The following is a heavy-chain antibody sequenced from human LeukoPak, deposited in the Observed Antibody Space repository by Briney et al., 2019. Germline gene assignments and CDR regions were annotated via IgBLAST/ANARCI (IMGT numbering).Heavy chain of an antibody. CDR3: VKFAPAFLSADWFDP. D-gene: IGHD3-16*02. J-gene: IGHJ5*02. CDR2: IGGTNVPNT. V-gene: IGHV3-23*01. Sequence: GGSLRLSCAASGFIFSNSALSWVRLPPGQGLEWVAGIGGTNVPNTWYADSVKGRFTISRDNSKSTLYLQMRSLRVEDTALYYCVKFAPAFLSADWFDPWDQGTLVTVSS. CDR1: GFIFSNSA.